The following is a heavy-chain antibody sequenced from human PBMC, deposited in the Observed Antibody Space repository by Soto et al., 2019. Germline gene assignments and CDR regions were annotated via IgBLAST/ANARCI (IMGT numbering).Heavy chain of an antibody. Sequence: SETLSLTCTVSGGSVSSGSYYWSWIRQPPGKGLEWIGYIYYSGSTNYNPSLKSRVTISVDTSKNQFSLKLSSVTAADTAVYYCAREEGVVTPYFDYWGQGTLVTVSS. CDR2: IYYSGST. D-gene: IGHD2-21*02. J-gene: IGHJ4*02. V-gene: IGHV4-61*01. CDR3: AREEGVVTPYFDY. CDR1: GGSVSSGSYY.